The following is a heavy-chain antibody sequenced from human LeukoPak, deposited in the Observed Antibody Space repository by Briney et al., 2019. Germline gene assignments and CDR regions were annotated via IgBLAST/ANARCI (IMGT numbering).Heavy chain of an antibody. D-gene: IGHD1-26*01. Sequence: GASVKVSCEVSGYTLTELSMHWVRQAPGKGLEWMGGFDPEDGETIYAQKFQGRVTMTEDTSTDTAYMELSSLRSEDTAVYYCATAPGGWELLRSLYYFDYWGQGTLVTVSS. V-gene: IGHV1-24*01. J-gene: IGHJ4*02. CDR3: ATAPGGWELLRSLYYFDY. CDR1: GYTLTELS. CDR2: FDPEDGET.